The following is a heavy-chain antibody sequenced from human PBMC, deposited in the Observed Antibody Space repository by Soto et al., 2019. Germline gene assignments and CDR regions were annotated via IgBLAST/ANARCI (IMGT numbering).Heavy chain of an antibody. CDR1: GFPFSSYA. D-gene: IGHD3-16*01. V-gene: IGHV3-23*01. CDR3: AKGGYYSLFDI. Sequence: GGSLRLSCVASGFPFSSYAMSWVRQTPGKGLEWVSGISGGGGRTYYADSVKGRFTISRDTSNTTLPLQNNIMRVEATAVYFCAKGGYYSLFDIWGQGTMVTVSS. J-gene: IGHJ3*02. CDR2: ISGGGGRT.